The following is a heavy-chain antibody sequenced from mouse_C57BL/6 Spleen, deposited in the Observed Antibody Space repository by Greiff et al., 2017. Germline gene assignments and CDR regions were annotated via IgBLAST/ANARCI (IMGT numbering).Heavy chain of an antibody. D-gene: IGHD1-2*01. V-gene: IGHV2-5*01. CDR3: AKNARLLGYYFDY. CDR2: IWRGGST. CDR1: GFSLTSYG. J-gene: IGHJ2*01. Sequence: VQLQQSGPGLVQPSQCLSITCTVSGFSLTSYGVHWVRQSPGKGLEWLGVIWRGGSTDYNAAFMSRLSITKDNSKSHVFFKMNSLQADDTAIYYCAKNARLLGYYFDYWGQGTTLTVSS.